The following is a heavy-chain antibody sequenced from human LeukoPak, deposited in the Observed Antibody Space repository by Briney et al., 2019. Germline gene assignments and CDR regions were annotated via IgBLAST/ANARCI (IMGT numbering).Heavy chain of an antibody. CDR1: GFTFSSYA. J-gene: IGHJ4*02. CDR2: ISSNGGST. V-gene: IGHV3-64D*09. CDR3: VKYWNWAAFDY. D-gene: IGHD2/OR15-2a*01. Sequence: GGSLRLSCAASGFTFSSYAMHWVRQAPGKGLEYVSGISSNGGSTYYADSVKGRFTISRDNSKNTLYLQMSSLRAEDTAVYYCVKYWNWAAFDYWGQGTLVTVSS.